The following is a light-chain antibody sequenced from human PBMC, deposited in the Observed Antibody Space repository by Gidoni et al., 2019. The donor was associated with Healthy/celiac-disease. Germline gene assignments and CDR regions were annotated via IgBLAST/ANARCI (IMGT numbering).Light chain of an antibody. Sequence: QSVLTQPPFASGTPGQRVPISCSGSSSNIGSNYVYWYQQRPGTAPKLLRYRNNQRLSGVPDRFSGSESGTSASLAISGVRSEDEADYYWAAWEDSLSGRVFGGGTKLTVL. CDR2: RNN. V-gene: IGLV1-47*01. CDR1: SSNIGSNY. CDR3: AAWEDSLSGRV. J-gene: IGLJ2*01.